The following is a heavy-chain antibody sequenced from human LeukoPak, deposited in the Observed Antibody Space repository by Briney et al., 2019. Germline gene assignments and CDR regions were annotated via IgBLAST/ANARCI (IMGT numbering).Heavy chain of an antibody. D-gene: IGHD3-3*01. V-gene: IGHV3-23*01. J-gene: IGHJ3*02. CDR3: AKGVLRFLERGDAFDI. CDR1: GFTFSSYA. Sequence: GGSLRLSCAASGFTFSSYAMSWVRQAPGKGLEWVSAISGSGGSTYYADSVKGRFTISRDNAKNSLHLQMNSLRAEDMALYYCAKGVLRFLERGDAFDIWGQGTMVTVSS. CDR2: ISGSGGST.